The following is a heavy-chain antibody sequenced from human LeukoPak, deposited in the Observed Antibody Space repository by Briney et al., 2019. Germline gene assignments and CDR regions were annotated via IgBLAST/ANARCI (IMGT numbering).Heavy chain of an antibody. V-gene: IGHV3-74*01. J-gene: IGHJ6*02. CDR1: GFTFSSYA. CDR2: INSDGSST. Sequence: GGSLRLSCAASGFTFSSYAMSWVRQAPGKGLVWVSRINSDGSSTSYADSVKGRFTISRDNAKNTLYLQMNSLRAEDTAVYYCARSQILTGYYSYYYGMDVWGQGTTVTVSS. D-gene: IGHD3-9*01. CDR3: ARSQILTGYYSYYYGMDV.